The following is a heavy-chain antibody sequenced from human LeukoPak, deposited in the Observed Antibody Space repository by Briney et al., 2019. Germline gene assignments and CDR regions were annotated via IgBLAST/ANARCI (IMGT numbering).Heavy chain of an antibody. J-gene: IGHJ6*04. Sequence: GRSLRLSCAASGFTFDDYAMHWVRQAPGKGLEWVSGISWNSGSIGYADSVKGRFTISRDNAKNSLYLQMNSLRAEDTALYYCAKDFYSPMPEYKMDVWGKGTTVTVSS. CDR2: ISWNSGSI. V-gene: IGHV3-9*01. D-gene: IGHD2-2*01. CDR1: GFTFDDYA. CDR3: AKDFYSPMPEYKMDV.